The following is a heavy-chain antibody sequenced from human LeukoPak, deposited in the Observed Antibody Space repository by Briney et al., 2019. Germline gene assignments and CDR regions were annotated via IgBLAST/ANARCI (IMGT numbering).Heavy chain of an antibody. D-gene: IGHD3-3*01. CDR2: ISGSGGST. CDR3: AKGDDFWSGYYFDY. Sequence: GVLRLSCAASGFTFSSYAMSWVRQAPGKGLEWVSAISGSGGSTYYADSVKGRFTISRDNSKNTLYLQMNSLRAEDTAVYYCAKGDDFWSGYYFDYWGQGTLVTVSS. V-gene: IGHV3-23*01. CDR1: GFTFSSYA. J-gene: IGHJ4*02.